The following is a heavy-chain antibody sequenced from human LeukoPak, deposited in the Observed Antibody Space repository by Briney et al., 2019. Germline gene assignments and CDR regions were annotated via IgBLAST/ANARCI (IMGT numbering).Heavy chain of an antibody. V-gene: IGHV4-34*01. D-gene: IGHD2-2*01. CDR3: ARGRGPTRALEKDIVVVPAEVGFDY. Sequence: SETLSLTCAVYGGSFSGYYWSWIRQPPGKGLEWIGEINHSGSTNYNPSLKSRVTISVDTSKNQFSLKLSSETAADTAVYYCARGRGPTRALEKDIVVVPAEVGFDYWGQGTLVTVSS. CDR1: GGSFSGYY. CDR2: INHSGST. J-gene: IGHJ4*02.